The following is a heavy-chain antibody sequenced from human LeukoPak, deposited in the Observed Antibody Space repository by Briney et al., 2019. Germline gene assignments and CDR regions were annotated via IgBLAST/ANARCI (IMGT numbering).Heavy chain of an antibody. CDR3: ARDGGPIRY. V-gene: IGHV4-4*07. Sequence: SETLSLTRTVSGGSISSYYWSWIRQPAGKGLGWIGRIYTSGSTNYNPSLKSRVTMSVDTSKNQFSLKLSSVTAADTAVYYCARDGGPIRYWGQGTLVTVSS. CDR2: IYTSGST. J-gene: IGHJ4*02. CDR1: GGSISSYY. D-gene: IGHD3-10*01.